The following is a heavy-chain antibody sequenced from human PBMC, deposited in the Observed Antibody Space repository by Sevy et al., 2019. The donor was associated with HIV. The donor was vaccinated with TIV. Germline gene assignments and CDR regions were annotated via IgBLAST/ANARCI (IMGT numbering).Heavy chain of an antibody. V-gene: IGHV3-13*01. CDR1: GFTFSSYD. CDR2: IGTAGDT. Sequence: GGYLRLSCAASGFTFSSYDMHWVRQATGKGLEWVSAIGTAGDTYYPGSVKGRFTISRENAKNSLYLQMNSLRAGDTATSYCAREGGSYGEGAFDIWGQGTMVTVSS. J-gene: IGHJ3*02. CDR3: AREGGSYGEGAFDI. D-gene: IGHD1-26*01.